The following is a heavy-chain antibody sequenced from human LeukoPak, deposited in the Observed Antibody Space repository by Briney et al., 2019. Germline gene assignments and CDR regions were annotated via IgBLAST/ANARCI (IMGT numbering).Heavy chain of an antibody. D-gene: IGHD3-3*01. Sequence: ASVKVSCKASGYTFTSYAMHWVRQAPGQGLEWMGWISAYNGNTNYAQKLQGRVTMTTDTSTSTAYMELRSLRSDDTAVYYCARDWTPNYDFWSGYYPDYWGQGTLVTVSS. J-gene: IGHJ4*02. CDR3: ARDWTPNYDFWSGYYPDY. V-gene: IGHV1-18*01. CDR1: GYTFTSYA. CDR2: ISAYNGNT.